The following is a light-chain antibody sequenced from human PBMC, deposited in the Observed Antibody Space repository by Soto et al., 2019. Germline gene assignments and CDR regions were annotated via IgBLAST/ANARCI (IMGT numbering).Light chain of an antibody. CDR3: QQSGSSPRT. J-gene: IGKJ1*01. V-gene: IGKV3-20*01. CDR1: QSVSSSY. Sequence: EIVLTQSPGTLSLSPGERATLSCRASQSVSSSYLAWYQQKPGQAPRLLIYGASSRATGIPDRLSGSGSGTDFTLTISRLEPEDFAVYYCQQSGSSPRTFGQGTKV. CDR2: GAS.